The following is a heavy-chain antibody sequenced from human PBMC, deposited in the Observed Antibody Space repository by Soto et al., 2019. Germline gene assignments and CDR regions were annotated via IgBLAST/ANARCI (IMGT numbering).Heavy chain of an antibody. CDR1: GASIITCY. CDR2: IYYSGAT. V-gene: IGHV4-59*01. CDR3: ARAADSTGYFWFDP. J-gene: IGHJ5*01. D-gene: IGHD3-9*01. Sequence: SETLSLTCAVSGASIITCYWSWILQPPGKGLEWIGYIYYSGATNHNPSLKSRVTISIDTSKNQFSLKLSSVTAADTAVYYCARAADSTGYFWFDPWGPGTLVTVSS.